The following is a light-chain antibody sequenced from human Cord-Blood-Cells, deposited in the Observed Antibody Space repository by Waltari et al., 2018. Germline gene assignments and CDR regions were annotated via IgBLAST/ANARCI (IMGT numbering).Light chain of an antibody. CDR1: SSDVGSYNL. Sequence: QSALTQPASVSGSPGQSITISCTGTSSDVGSYNLVSWYQQHPGNAPKLMIYEVSKRPTGVSNRFSRPKSGNTASVTISGLQAEYEADYFCCSYAGSSTLVFGGGTKLTVL. J-gene: IGLJ2*01. V-gene: IGLV2-23*02. CDR3: CSYAGSSTLV. CDR2: EVS.